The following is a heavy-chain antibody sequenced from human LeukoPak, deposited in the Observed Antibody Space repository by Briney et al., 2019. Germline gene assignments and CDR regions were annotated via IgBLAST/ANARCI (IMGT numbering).Heavy chain of an antibody. CDR1: GFTFSSYA. V-gene: IGHV3-7*01. CDR3: ARVGPLVVPAGGFDY. Sequence: PGGSLRLSCAASGFTFSSYAMSWVRQAPGKGLEWVANIKQDGSEKYYVDSVKGRFTISRDNAKNSLYLQMNSLRAEDTAVYYCARVGPLVVPAGGFDYWGQGTLVTVSS. D-gene: IGHD2-2*01. J-gene: IGHJ4*02. CDR2: IKQDGSEK.